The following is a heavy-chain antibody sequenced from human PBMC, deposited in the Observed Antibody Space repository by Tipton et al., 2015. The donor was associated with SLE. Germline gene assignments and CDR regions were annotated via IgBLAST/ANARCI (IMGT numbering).Heavy chain of an antibody. CDR3: AREDPVDTAVVVGFDI. V-gene: IGHV4-61*02. J-gene: IGHJ3*02. CDR1: GGSISSGSYY. D-gene: IGHD5-18*01. CDR2: IYTSGST. Sequence: TLSLTCTVSGGSISSGSYYWSWIRQPAGKGLEWIGRIYTSGSTDYNPSLKRRVTISLDTSKNQFSLKLTSVTAADTAVYYCAREDPVDTAVVVGFDIWGQGTMVTVSS.